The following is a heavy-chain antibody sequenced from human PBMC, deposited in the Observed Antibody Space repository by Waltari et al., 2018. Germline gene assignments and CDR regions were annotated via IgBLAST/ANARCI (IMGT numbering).Heavy chain of an antibody. J-gene: IGHJ4*02. CDR1: GYTFSGYY. D-gene: IGHD2-2*01. Sequence: QVQLVQSGAEVKKPGASVKVSCKAFGYTFSGYYMYWVRQAPGQGLEWMGRINPKTRDIDYSQKFQGRFTMTADTSINTVYMELRRLRSDDTAVYFCASPSFSSPTSAGYWGQGTLVTVSS. CDR3: ASPSFSSPTSAGY. CDR2: INPKTRDI. V-gene: IGHV1-2*06.